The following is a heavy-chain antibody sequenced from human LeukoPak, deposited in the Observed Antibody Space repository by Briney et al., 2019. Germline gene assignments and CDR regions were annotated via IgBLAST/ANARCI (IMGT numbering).Heavy chain of an antibody. V-gene: IGHV1-46*01. D-gene: IGHD2-21*01. CDR1: GYTFTSYY. J-gene: IGHJ4*02. CDR2: INPSGGST. Sequence: ASVNVSCKASGYTFTSYYMHWVRQAPGQGLEWMGIINPSGGSTSYAQKFQGRVTMTRDTSTSTVYMELSSLRSEDTAVYYCARSGLWAPSLSYWGQGTLVTVSS. CDR3: ARSGLWAPSLSY.